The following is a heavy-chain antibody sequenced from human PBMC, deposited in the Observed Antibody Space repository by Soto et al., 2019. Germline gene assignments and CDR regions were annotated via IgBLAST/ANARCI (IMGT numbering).Heavy chain of an antibody. D-gene: IGHD3-10*01. V-gene: IGHV1-3*05. Sequence: QVQLVQSGAEEKKPGASVKVSCKASGYTFTSYAMHWVRQAPGQRLEWMGWINAGNGNTKYSQKFQGRVTITRDTSASKAYLELSSLRSEDTAVDYCARDLWFGELLPQRGGMDVWGQGTTVTVSS. J-gene: IGHJ6*02. CDR1: GYTFTSYA. CDR2: INAGNGNT. CDR3: ARDLWFGELLPQRGGMDV.